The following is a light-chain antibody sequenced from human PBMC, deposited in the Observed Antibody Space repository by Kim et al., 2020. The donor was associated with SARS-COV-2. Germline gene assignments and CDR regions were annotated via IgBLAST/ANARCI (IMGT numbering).Light chain of an antibody. Sequence: ATINCKSSQNVLHSSNNKNYVSWLQQKPGQPPKLLLYWASTRESGVPDRFIGSGSGTDFTLNINNLQAEDVAVYYCQQYYRTPPAFGQGTKVDIK. CDR3: QQYYRTPPA. CDR1: QNVLHSSNNKNY. V-gene: IGKV4-1*01. CDR2: WAS. J-gene: IGKJ1*01.